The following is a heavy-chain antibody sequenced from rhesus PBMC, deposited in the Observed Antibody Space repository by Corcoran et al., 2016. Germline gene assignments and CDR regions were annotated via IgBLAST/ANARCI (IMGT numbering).Heavy chain of an antibody. D-gene: IGHD2-33*01. CDR3: ASLWQLPWYFDI. CDR2: SSYRGTT. J-gene: IGHJ2*01. CDR1: GGSFTSRFFY. Sequence: QVQLQESGPGLVKPSETLSLTCAVSGGSFTSRFFYWSWSRQAPGKGLEGIGYSSYRGTTSYTPSLTSRVTISRDTSKTQFSLKLSSVTAADTAVYYCASLWQLPWYFDIWGPGTPITISS. V-gene: IGHV4-122*02.